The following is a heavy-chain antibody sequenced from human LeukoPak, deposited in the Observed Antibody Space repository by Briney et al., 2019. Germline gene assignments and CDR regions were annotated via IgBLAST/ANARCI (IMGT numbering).Heavy chain of an antibody. Sequence: PSETLSLTCTVSGYSISSGYYWGWIRQPPGKGLEWIGSIYHSGSTYYNPSLRSRVTISVDTSKNQFSLKLSSVTAADTAVYYCARDRYSSSSGGSTTWGQGTLVTVSS. V-gene: IGHV4-38-2*02. CDR3: ARDRYSSSSGGSTT. J-gene: IGHJ4*02. CDR2: IYHSGST. CDR1: GYSISSGYY. D-gene: IGHD6-6*01.